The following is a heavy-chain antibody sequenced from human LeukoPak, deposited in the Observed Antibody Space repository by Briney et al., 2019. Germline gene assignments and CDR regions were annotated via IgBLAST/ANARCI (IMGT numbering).Heavy chain of an antibody. CDR1: GFTFSSYA. Sequence: GRSLRLSCAASGFTFSSYAMHWVRQAPGKGLEWVAVISYDGSNKYYADSVKGRFTISRDNSKNTLYLQMNSLRAEDTAVSYCASTMVRGVITSRGPFDYWGQGTLVTVSS. D-gene: IGHD3-10*01. CDR3: ASTMVRGVITSRGPFDY. J-gene: IGHJ4*02. CDR2: ISYDGSNK. V-gene: IGHV3-30*04.